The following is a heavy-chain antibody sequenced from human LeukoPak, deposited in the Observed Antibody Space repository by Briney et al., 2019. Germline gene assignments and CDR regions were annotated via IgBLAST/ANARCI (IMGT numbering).Heavy chain of an antibody. CDR1: GFTVSSNY. D-gene: IGHD3-22*01. CDR2: IYSGGST. V-gene: IGHV3-53*01. CDR3: AKSSYYDTSGFYREYYFDY. Sequence: GGSLRLSCAASGFTVSSNYMSWVRQAPGKGLEWVSVIYSGGSTYYADSVKGRFTISRDNSKNTLYLQMNSLRAEDTAVYYCAKSSYYDTSGFYREYYFDYWGQGTLVTVSS. J-gene: IGHJ4*02.